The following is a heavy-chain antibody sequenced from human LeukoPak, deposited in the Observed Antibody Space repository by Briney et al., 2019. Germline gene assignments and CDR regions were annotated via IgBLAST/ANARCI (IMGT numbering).Heavy chain of an antibody. V-gene: IGHV3-30*18. Sequence: GGSLRLSCAASGFTFSRYGTHWVRQAPGKGLEWVAVISYDGSKKGYADSVKGRFTISRDNSKNTLYLQMNSLRVEDTAVYYCAKDFPHYGSGSSHFDYWGQGTPVTVSS. CDR2: ISYDGSKK. D-gene: IGHD3-10*01. CDR1: GFTFSRYG. CDR3: AKDFPHYGSGSSHFDY. J-gene: IGHJ4*02.